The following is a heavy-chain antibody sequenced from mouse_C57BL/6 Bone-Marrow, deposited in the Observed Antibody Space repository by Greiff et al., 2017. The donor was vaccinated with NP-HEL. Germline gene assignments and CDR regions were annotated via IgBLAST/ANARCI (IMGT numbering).Heavy chain of an antibody. CDR1: GYTFTSYW. V-gene: IGHV1-69*01. Sequence: QVQLQQSGAELVMPGASVKLSCKASGYTFTSYWMHWVKQRPGQGLEWIGEIDPSDSYTNYNQKFKGKSTLTVDKSSSTAYMQLSSLTSEDSAVYYCARTLYGNSPYYYAMDYWGQGTSVTVSS. CDR3: ARTLYGNSPYYYAMDY. D-gene: IGHD2-1*01. J-gene: IGHJ4*01. CDR2: IDPSDSYT.